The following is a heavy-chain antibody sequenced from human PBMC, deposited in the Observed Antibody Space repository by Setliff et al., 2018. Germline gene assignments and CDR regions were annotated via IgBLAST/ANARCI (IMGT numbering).Heavy chain of an antibody. V-gene: IGHV1-18*01. CDR2: ISPYSGET. CDR3: TRSRGPRVVLAADFDF. CDR1: GFNFITYG. Sequence: ASVKVSCKTSGFNFITYGFSWVRQAPGQGLGWMGWISPYSGETNNAQKFQDRLSVTADTSSKTIYMELRSLTSDDTAVYFCTRSRGPRVVLAADFDFWGQGTLVTVSS. J-gene: IGHJ4*02. D-gene: IGHD3-16*01.